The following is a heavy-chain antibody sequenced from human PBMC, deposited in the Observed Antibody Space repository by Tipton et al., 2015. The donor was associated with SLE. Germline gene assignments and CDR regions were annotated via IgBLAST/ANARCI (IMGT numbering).Heavy chain of an antibody. J-gene: IGHJ4*02. Sequence: LRLSCTVSGGSISSSSYYWGWIRQPPGKGLEWIGSIYYSGSTHYNPSLKSRVTISVDTSKKKFSLKLNSVTAADTAVYYCARDDTDGESSGIPGDYWGQGTLVTVSS. V-gene: IGHV4-39*07. CDR3: ARDDTDGESSGIPGDY. CDR2: IYYSGST. D-gene: IGHD3-22*01. CDR1: GGSISSSSYY.